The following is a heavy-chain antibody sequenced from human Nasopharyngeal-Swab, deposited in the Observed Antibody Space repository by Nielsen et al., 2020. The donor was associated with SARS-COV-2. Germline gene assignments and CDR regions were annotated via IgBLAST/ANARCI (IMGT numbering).Heavy chain of an antibody. CDR2: IKQDGSEK. J-gene: IGHJ6*03. CDR3: AKDGPGRSTIGYYYYYMDV. D-gene: IGHD5-24*01. CDR1: GFTFSSYW. V-gene: IGHV3-7*01. Sequence: GGSLRLSCAASGFTFSSYWMSWVRQAPGKGLEWVANIKQDGSEKYYVDSVKGRFTISRDNAKNSLYLQMNSLRAEDTAVYYCAKDGPGRSTIGYYYYYMDVWGKGTTVTVSS.